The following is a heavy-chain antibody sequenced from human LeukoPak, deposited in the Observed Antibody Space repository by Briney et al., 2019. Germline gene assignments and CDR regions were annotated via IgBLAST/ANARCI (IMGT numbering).Heavy chain of an antibody. V-gene: IGHV1-2*02. Sequence: ASVKVSCKAFGYTFTGYYMHCVRQGPGQGLEWMGRINPNSGGTNYAQKFQGRVTMTRDTSISTAYMELSRLRSDDTAVYYCARDGRYCSGGSCYWFNDYWGQGTLVTVSS. D-gene: IGHD2-15*01. CDR2: INPNSGGT. CDR1: GYTFTGYY. CDR3: ARDGRYCSGGSCYWFNDY. J-gene: IGHJ4*02.